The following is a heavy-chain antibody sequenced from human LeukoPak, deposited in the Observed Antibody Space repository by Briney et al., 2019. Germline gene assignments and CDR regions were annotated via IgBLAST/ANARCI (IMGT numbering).Heavy chain of an antibody. CDR3: ASGGYSGYENRD. CDR2: ISYDGSNK. V-gene: IGHV3-30*04. D-gene: IGHD5-12*01. J-gene: IGHJ4*02. CDR1: GFTFSSYA. Sequence: PGGSLRLSCAASGFTFSSYAMPWVRQAPGKGLEWVAVISYDGSNKYYADSVKGRFTISRDNSKNTLYLQMNSLRAEDTAVYYCASGGYSGYENRDCGQGTLVTVSS.